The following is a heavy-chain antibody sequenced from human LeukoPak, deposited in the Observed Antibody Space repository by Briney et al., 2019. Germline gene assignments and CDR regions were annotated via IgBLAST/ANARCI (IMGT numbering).Heavy chain of an antibody. D-gene: IGHD6-13*01. V-gene: IGHV3-21*01. CDR1: GFTFSSYS. CDR2: ISSSSSYI. J-gene: IGHJ6*03. Sequence: PGGSLRPSCAASGFTFSSYSMNWVRQAPAKGLEWVSSISSSSSYIYYADSVKGRFTISRDNAKNSLYLQMNSLRAEDTAVYYCARDPAAAETNYYMDVWGKGTTVTVSS. CDR3: ARDPAAAETNYYMDV.